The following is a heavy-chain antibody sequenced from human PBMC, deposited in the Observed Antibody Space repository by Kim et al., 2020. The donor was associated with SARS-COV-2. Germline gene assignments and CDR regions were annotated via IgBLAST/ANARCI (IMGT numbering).Heavy chain of an antibody. CDR2: ISSDGNIK. D-gene: IGHD2-21*01. CDR1: EFTFNDSA. CDR3: ARDNYGAAGDPYYAMDV. Sequence: GGSLRLSCGAPEFTFNDSAIHWVRQATGKGLEWVALISSDGNIKYYTDSAKGRFTISRDNAKNTVSLQMSRLRPEDTAVYYCARDNYGAAGDPYYAMDV. V-gene: IGHV3-30-3*01. J-gene: IGHJ6*01.